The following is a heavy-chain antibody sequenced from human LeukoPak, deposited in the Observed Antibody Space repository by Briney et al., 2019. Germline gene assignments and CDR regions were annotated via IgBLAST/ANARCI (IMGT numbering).Heavy chain of an antibody. CDR2: IYHSGST. J-gene: IGHJ5*02. Sequence: SGTLSLTCAVSGGSISSSNWWSWVRQPPGKGLEWIGEIYHSGSTNYNPSLKSRVTISVDKSKNQFSLKLSSVTAADTAVYYCARVGAYYDILTGYYRGWFDPWAREPWSPSPQ. D-gene: IGHD3-9*01. CDR1: GGSISSSNW. V-gene: IGHV4-4*02. CDR3: ARVGAYYDILTGYYRGWFDP.